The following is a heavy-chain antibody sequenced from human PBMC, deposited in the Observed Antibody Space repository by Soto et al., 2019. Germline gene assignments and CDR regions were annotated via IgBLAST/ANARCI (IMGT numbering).Heavy chain of an antibody. V-gene: IGHV3-48*02. CDR1: GFSFSTYS. Sequence: EVQLVESGGGLVQPGGSLRLSCAASGFSFSTYSMNWVRQAPGKGLEWVSSISSSSTTIYYADSVKGRFTISRDNDKNSLYLKMNSLRDEYTAVYYCARAKYYYDSRGYWGYWGQRTLVTVSS. CDR3: ARAKYYYDSRGYWGY. D-gene: IGHD3-22*01. CDR2: ISSSSTTI. J-gene: IGHJ4*02.